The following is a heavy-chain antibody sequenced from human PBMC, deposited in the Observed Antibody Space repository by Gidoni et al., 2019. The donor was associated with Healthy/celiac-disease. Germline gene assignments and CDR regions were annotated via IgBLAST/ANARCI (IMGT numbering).Heavy chain of an antibody. D-gene: IGHD3-22*01. CDR2: IVVGSGNT. J-gene: IGHJ4*02. CDR3: AATYDSSGYTLDY. Sequence: QLQLVQSGPEVKKPGTSVTVSCKASGFTFTSSSVQWVRQARGQRLEWIGWIVVGSGNTNYAQKFQERVTITRDMSTSTAEMELSSLRSEDTAVYYCAATYDSSGYTLDYWGQGTLVTVSS. V-gene: IGHV1-58*01. CDR1: GFTFTSSS.